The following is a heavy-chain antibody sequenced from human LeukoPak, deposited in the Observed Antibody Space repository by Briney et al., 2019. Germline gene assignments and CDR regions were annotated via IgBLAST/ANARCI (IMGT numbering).Heavy chain of an antibody. J-gene: IGHJ3*02. CDR1: GGSLSGYY. CDR3: AKSNGYGLVDI. Sequence: SETLSLTCAVFGGSLSGYYWSWIRQPPGKGLEWIAEINRSGSPNYNPSLKSRVTISVDTSKNQFSMKPSSVTAADTAVYYCAKSNGYGLVDIWGQGTMVTVSS. V-gene: IGHV4-34*01. D-gene: IGHD3-10*01. CDR2: INRSGSP.